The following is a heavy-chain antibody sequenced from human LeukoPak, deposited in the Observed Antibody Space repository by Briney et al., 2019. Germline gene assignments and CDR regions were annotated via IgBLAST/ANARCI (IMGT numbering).Heavy chain of an antibody. CDR2: ISSSGSTI. J-gene: IGHJ4*02. CDR1: GFTFSDYY. V-gene: IGHV3-11*01. D-gene: IGHD6-19*01. CDR3: AKSVLPASSGFDY. Sequence: GGSLRLSCAASGFTFSDYYMSWIRQAPGKGLEWVSYISSSGSTIYYADSVKGRFTISRDNAKNSLYLQMNSLRAEDTAVYYCAKSVLPASSGFDYWGQGTLVTVSS.